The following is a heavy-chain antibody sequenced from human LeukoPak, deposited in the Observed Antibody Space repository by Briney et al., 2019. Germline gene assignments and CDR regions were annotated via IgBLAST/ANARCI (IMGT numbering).Heavy chain of an antibody. J-gene: IGHJ5*02. V-gene: IGHV3-23*01. CDR1: GFTFRNYA. CDR3: AKLGGYDVPNGFDP. D-gene: IGHD3-3*01. Sequence: GGSLRLPCAASGFTFRNYAMTWVRQAPGKGLEWVSAIRGTGDSTYYADSVKGRFTISRDNSKNTLYLQMNSLRAEDPAVYGCAKLGGYDVPNGFDPWGQGILVTVSS. CDR2: IRGTGDST.